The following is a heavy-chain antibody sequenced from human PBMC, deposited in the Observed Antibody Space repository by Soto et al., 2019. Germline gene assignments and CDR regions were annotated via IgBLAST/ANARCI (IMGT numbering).Heavy chain of an antibody. Sequence: PSETLSLTCTVSGGPISSSSYYWGWIRQPPGKGLEWIGSIYYSGSTYYNPSLKSRVTISVDTSKNQFSLKLSSVTAADTAVYYCARHDCELLTFWDYWGQGTLVT. J-gene: IGHJ4*02. CDR3: ARHDCELLTFWDY. D-gene: IGHD1-26*01. CDR1: GGPISSSSYY. V-gene: IGHV4-39*01. CDR2: IYYSGST.